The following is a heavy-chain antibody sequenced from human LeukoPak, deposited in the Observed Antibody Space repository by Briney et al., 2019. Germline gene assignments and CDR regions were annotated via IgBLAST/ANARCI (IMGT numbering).Heavy chain of an antibody. J-gene: IGHJ4*02. Sequence: GASVNVSCKASGYTLTSYYIHWVRQATGQGLEWMGWMNPNTGKTDFAKKFQGRVTMTRNTSINTVYMELSSLRSEDTAVYYCARKLGAPHYFDFWGQGTLVTVSS. CDR1: GYTLTSYY. V-gene: IGHV1-8*01. CDR3: ARKLGAPHYFDF. CDR2: MNPNTGKT. D-gene: IGHD1-26*01.